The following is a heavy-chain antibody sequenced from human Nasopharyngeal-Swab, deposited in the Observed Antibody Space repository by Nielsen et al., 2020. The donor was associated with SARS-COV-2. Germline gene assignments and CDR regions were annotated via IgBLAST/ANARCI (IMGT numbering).Heavy chain of an antibody. CDR2: ISAYNGNT. D-gene: IGHD5-18*01. CDR1: GYTFTSYG. CDR3: ARDLLSGTAAMVYFDY. Sequence: ASVKVSCKASGYTFTSYGISWVRQAPGQGLEWMGWISAYNGNTNYAQKLRGRVTMTTDTSTSTAYMELRSLRSDDTAVYYCARDLLSGTAAMVYFDYWGQGTLVTVSS. V-gene: IGHV1-18*01. J-gene: IGHJ4*02.